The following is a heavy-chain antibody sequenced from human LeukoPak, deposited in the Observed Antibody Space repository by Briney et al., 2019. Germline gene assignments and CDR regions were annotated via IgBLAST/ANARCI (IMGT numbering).Heavy chain of an antibody. V-gene: IGHV6-1*01. Sequence: SQTLSLTCAISGDSVSSNSVTWNWIRQSPSRGLEWLGRTYYRSTWYNDYAVSVRGRITVNPDTSKNQFSLHLNSVTPEDTAVYYCARGGGIYGLWDYWGQGTLVTVSS. CDR1: GDSVSSNSVT. J-gene: IGHJ4*02. D-gene: IGHD1-26*01. CDR2: TYYRSTWYN. CDR3: ARGGGIYGLWDY.